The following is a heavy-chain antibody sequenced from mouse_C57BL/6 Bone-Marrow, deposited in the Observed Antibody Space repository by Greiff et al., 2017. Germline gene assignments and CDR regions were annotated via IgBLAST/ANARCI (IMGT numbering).Heavy chain of an antibody. CDR1: GFTFSSYG. Sequence: EVKLVESGGDLVKPGGSLKLSCAASGFTFSSYGMSWVRQTPDKRLEWVATISSGGSYTYYPDSVKGRFTISRDNAKNTLYLQMSSLKSEDTAMYYCARPGLYYLGYFDVWGTGTTVTVSS. V-gene: IGHV5-6*01. CDR2: ISSGGSYT. D-gene: IGHD1-1*01. J-gene: IGHJ1*03. CDR3: ARPGLYYLGYFDV.